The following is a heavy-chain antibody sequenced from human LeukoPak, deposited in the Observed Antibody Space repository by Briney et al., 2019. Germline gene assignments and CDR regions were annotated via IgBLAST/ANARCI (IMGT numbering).Heavy chain of an antibody. V-gene: IGHV1-46*01. D-gene: IGHD2-15*01. Sequence: SVNVSCKASGSTFASYYMHWVRQAPEHGLEWMGIINPSGGSTSYAQKFQGTVTMTRDTSTSTVYMELSSLRSEDTAVYYCARDLADIVVVVAAPYYYYGMDVWGKGTTVTVSS. J-gene: IGHJ6*04. CDR1: GSTFASYY. CDR3: ARDLADIVVVVAAPYYYYGMDV. CDR2: INPSGGST.